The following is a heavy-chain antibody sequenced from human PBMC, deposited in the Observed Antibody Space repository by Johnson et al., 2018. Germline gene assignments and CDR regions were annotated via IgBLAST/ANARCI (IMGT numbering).Heavy chain of an antibody. D-gene: IGHD5-18*01. CDR1: GFTFSSYG. Sequence: VQLVESGGGVVQXGRSXRLXCAASGFTFSSYGMHWVRQAPGKGLEWVAVIWYDGSNKYYADSVKGRFPIPRDNSKNTLYLQMNSLRAEDTAVDYCARDTGGGIQLEPDAFDIWGQGTMVTVSS. CDR3: ARDTGGGIQLEPDAFDI. CDR2: IWYDGSNK. V-gene: IGHV3-33*01. J-gene: IGHJ3*02.